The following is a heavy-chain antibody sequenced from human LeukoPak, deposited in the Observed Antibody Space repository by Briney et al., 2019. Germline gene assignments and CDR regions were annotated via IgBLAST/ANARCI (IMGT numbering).Heavy chain of an antibody. CDR1: GGSFSGYY. D-gene: IGHD7-27*01. CDR3: ARGKNWGYFDY. CDR2: INHSGST. J-gene: IGHJ4*02. V-gene: IGHV4-34*01. Sequence: KTSETLSLTCAVYGGSFSGYYWSWIRQPPGKGLEWIGEINHSGSTNYNPSLKSRVTISVDTSKNQFSLKLSSVTAADTAVYYCARGKNWGYFDYWGQGTLVTVSS.